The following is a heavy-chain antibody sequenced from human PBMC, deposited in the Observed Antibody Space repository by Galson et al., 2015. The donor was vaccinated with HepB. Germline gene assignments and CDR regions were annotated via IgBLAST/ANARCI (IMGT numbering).Heavy chain of an antibody. D-gene: IGHD3-9*01. Sequence: SLRLSCAASGFTFSNYAMVWVRQAPGKGLEWVSGFSGTDAGTYYADSVKGRFTISRDNSKNTLYLQMSSLTAEDTAVYYCAKRGSPSLFYDYWGQGALVAVSA. CDR1: GFTFSNYA. CDR2: FSGTDAGT. J-gene: IGHJ4*02. V-gene: IGHV3-23*01. CDR3: AKRGSPSLFYDY.